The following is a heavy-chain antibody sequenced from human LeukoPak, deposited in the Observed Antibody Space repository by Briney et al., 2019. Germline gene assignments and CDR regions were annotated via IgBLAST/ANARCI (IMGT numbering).Heavy chain of an antibody. CDR1: GFTFSSYS. Sequence: GGSLRLSCAASGFTFSSYSMNWVRQAPGKGLEWVSSISSSSSYIYYADSVKGRFTISRDNAKNSLYLQMNSLRAEDTAVYYCARDSDSSGYFLSFDYWGQGTLITVSS. J-gene: IGHJ4*02. D-gene: IGHD3-22*01. V-gene: IGHV3-21*01. CDR3: ARDSDSSGYFLSFDY. CDR2: ISSSSSYI.